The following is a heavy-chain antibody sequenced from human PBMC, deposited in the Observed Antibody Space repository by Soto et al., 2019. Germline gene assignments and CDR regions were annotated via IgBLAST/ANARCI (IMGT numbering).Heavy chain of an antibody. CDR3: AGRADIKIFFLGLEP. CDR1: RGSIRSRSYY. CDR2: VYYSGTT. Sequence: SETLSLTCTVSRGSIRSRSYYWGWIRQPPGKGLEWIGRVYYSGTTYYHPSLKSRVTISVDTSKKQLSLKLSSATAADTAVYYCAGRADIKIFFLGLEPWGQEIFVTLSS. V-gene: IGHV4-39*01. J-gene: IGHJ5*02. D-gene: IGHD3-3*01.